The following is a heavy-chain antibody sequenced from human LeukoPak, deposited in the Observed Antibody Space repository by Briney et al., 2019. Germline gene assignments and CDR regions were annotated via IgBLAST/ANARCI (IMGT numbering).Heavy chain of an antibody. CDR1: GGSFSGYY. J-gene: IGHJ4*02. V-gene: IGHV4-34*01. CDR2: INHSGST. Sequence: PSETLSLTCAVYGGSFSGYYWNWIRQPPGKGLEWIGEINHSGSTNYNPSLKSRVTISVDTSKNQFSLKLSSVTAADTAVYYCARDQYYDFWSGYYRALDYWGQGTLVTVSS. D-gene: IGHD3-3*01. CDR3: ARDQYYDFWSGYYRALDY.